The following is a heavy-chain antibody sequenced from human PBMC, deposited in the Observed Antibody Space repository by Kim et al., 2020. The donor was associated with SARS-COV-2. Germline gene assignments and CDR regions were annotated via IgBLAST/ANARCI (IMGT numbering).Heavy chain of an antibody. CDR3: ARDNLSGYDDGGYYYYYGMDV. J-gene: IGHJ6*02. D-gene: IGHD5-12*01. V-gene: IGHV3-21*01. CDR2: ISSSSSYI. Sequence: GGSLRLSCAASGFTFSSYSMNWVRQAPGKGLEWVSSISSSSSYIYYADSVKGRFTISRDNAKNSLYLQMNSLRAEDTAVYYCARDNLSGYDDGGYYYYYGMDVWGQGTTVTVSS. CDR1: GFTFSSYS.